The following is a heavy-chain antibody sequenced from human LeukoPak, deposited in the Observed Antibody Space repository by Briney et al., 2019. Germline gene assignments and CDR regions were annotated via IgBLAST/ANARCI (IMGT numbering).Heavy chain of an antibody. V-gene: IGHV4-59*08. CDR1: GGSISSYY. CDR3: ARRIYDSGSPFDY. Sequence: SETLSLTCTVSGGSISSYYWSWIRQPPGKGLEWIGYIYYSGSTYYNPSLKSRVTISLDTSKNQFSLKLNSVTAADTAVYYCARRIYDSGSPFDYWGQGTLVTVSS. CDR2: IYYSGST. J-gene: IGHJ4*02. D-gene: IGHD3-10*01.